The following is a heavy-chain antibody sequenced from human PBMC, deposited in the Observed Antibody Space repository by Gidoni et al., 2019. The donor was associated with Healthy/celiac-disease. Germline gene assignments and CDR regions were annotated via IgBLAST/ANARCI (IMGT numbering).Heavy chain of an antibody. CDR3: ARDRHYYGSGDYYYYMDV. J-gene: IGHJ6*03. Sequence: SCAASGFTFDDYGMSWVRQAPGKGLEWVSGINWNGGSTGYADSVKGRFTISRDNAKNSLYLQMNSLRAEDTALYYCARDRHYYGSGDYYYYMDVWGKGTTVTVSS. CDR1: GFTFDDYG. CDR2: INWNGGST. D-gene: IGHD3-10*01. V-gene: IGHV3-20*04.